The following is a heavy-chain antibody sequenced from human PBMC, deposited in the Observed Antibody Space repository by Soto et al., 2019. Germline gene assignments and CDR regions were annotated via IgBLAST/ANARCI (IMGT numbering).Heavy chain of an antibody. D-gene: IGHD3-22*01. V-gene: IGHV1-3*01. J-gene: IGHJ4*02. Sequence: QVQLVQSGAEVKKPGASVKVSCKASGYTFTSYAMHWVRQAPGQRLEWMGWINAGNGNTKYSQKFQGRVTITRDTSASTAYMELSSLRSEDTAVYYCARGDYYDSSGLDYWGQGTLVTVSS. CDR3: ARGDYYDSSGLDY. CDR1: GYTFTSYA. CDR2: INAGNGNT.